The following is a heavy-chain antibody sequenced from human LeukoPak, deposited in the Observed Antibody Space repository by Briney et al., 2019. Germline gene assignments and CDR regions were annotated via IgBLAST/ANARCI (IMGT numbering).Heavy chain of an antibody. J-gene: IGHJ5*02. Sequence: SETLSLTCTVSGGSITGYYWSWIRQPPGKGLECYSGGTLYNPSLQSRVTISVDTSKTQFSLKLTSVTAADTAVYYCARVMQLWNWFDPWGQGTLVTVSS. V-gene: IGHV4-59*12. D-gene: IGHD3-16*01. CDR3: ARVMQLWNWFDP. CDR1: GGSITGYY. CDR2: YSGGT.